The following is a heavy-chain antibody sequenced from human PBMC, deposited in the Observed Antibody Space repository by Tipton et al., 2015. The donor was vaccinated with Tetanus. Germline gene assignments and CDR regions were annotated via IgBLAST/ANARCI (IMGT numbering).Heavy chain of an antibody. Sequence: TLSLTCTVSGGSISSDAHYWSWIRQAPGKGLEWLGYISHSGTTNYNPSLMSRVTLSLDTARGQFSLILSSVTAADTAVYYCARATPSGSYFVRYYSMDVWGQGTTVVVSS. CDR1: GGSISSDAHY. J-gene: IGHJ6*02. V-gene: IGHV4-30-4*01. CDR2: ISHSGTT. D-gene: IGHD3-22*01. CDR3: ARATPSGSYFVRYYSMDV.